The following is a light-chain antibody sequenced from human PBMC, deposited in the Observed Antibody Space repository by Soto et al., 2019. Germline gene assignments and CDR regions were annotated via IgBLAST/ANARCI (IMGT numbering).Light chain of an antibody. CDR2: GAS. J-gene: IGKJ2*01. Sequence: EIVLTQSPGTLTLSPGERATLSCRASQSVSSSYLAWYQQNPGQAPRLLIYGASSRATGIPDRFSGSGSGTDFTLTISRVEPEDFAVYYCQQYGSSPGTFGPGTKLEIK. CDR1: QSVSSSY. CDR3: QQYGSSPGT. V-gene: IGKV3-20*01.